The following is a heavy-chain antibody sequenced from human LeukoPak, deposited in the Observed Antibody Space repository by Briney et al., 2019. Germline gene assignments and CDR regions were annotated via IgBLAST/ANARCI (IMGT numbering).Heavy chain of an antibody. CDR1: GGSISSYY. CDR3: ARGGYDILTGYRKFDAFDI. CDR2: IYYSGST. Sequence: KPSETLSLTCTVSGGSISSYYWSWIRQPPGKGLEWIGYIYYSGSTNYNPSLKSRVTISVDTSKNQFSLKLSSVTAADTAVYYCARGGYDILTGYRKFDAFDIWGQGTMVTVSS. V-gene: IGHV4-59*01. J-gene: IGHJ3*02. D-gene: IGHD3-9*01.